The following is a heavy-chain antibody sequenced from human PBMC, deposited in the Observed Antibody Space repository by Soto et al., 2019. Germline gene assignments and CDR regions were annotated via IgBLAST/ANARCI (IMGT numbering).Heavy chain of an antibody. V-gene: IGHV3-23*01. D-gene: IGHD2-15*01. CDR3: AKRRGAGGHFDY. CDR1: GFTFSGYA. Sequence: GGSLRLSCAASGFTFSGYAMGWVRQGPGKGLEWVAVVSIGGSTHYADSVRGRFTISRDNSKNTLSLQMNSLTAEDTAVYFCAKRRGAGGHFDYWGQGALVTVSS. J-gene: IGHJ4*02. CDR2: VSIGGST.